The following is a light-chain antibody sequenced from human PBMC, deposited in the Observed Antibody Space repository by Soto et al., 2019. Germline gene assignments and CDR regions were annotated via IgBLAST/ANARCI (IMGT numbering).Light chain of an antibody. Sequence: DIQITQSPSTLSGSVGARVTITCPASQTISSWLAWYQQKPGKAPKLLIYKASTLKSGVPSRFSGSGSGTEFTLTISSLQPDDFATYYCQHYNSYSEAFGQGTKVDIK. CDR2: KAS. CDR1: QTISSW. J-gene: IGKJ1*01. V-gene: IGKV1-5*03. CDR3: QHYNSYSEA.